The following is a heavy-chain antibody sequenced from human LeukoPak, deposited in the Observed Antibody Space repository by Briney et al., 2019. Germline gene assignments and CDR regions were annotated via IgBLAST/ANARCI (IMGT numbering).Heavy chain of an antibody. D-gene: IGHD3-22*01. CDR2: IYSGGRT. J-gene: IGHJ6*03. CDR1: GFSLFGDR. CDR3: AREGSYSDTFRRFPHYYNYMHD. Sequence: RGSLRLSCAASGFSLFGDRMNCVCQAPGKGLEWVSIIYSGGRTDYADSVKGRFTMSRDNSKNTLYLQMNSLRAEDTAVYYCAREGSYSDTFRRFPHYYNYMHDWARGTTVTVSS. V-gene: IGHV3-53*01.